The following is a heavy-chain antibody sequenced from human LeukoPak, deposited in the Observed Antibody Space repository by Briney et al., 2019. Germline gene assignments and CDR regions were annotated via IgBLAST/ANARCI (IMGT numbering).Heavy chain of an antibody. Sequence: ASVKVSCKASGYTFTSYDINWVRQATGQGLEWMGWMNANNGNAGSAQKFKGRVTMTRNTSISTAYMELSSLRSEDTAVYYCARGGTSAWYQQGGDFWGQGTLITVSS. J-gene: IGHJ4*02. CDR2: MNANNGNA. V-gene: IGHV1-8*01. D-gene: IGHD6-19*01. CDR3: ARGGTSAWYQQGGDF. CDR1: GYTFTSYD.